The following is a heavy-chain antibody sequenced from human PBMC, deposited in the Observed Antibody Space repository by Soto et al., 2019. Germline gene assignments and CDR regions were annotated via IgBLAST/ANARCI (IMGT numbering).Heavy chain of an antibody. CDR3: APLGYCSSTSCYDNWFDP. J-gene: IGHJ5*02. CDR1: GGTFSSYT. CDR2: IIPILGIA. D-gene: IGHD2-2*01. Sequence: ASVKVSCKASGGTFSSYTISWVRQAPGQGLEWMGRIIPILGIANYAQKFQGKVTITADKSTSTAYMELSSLRSEDTAVYYCAPLGYCSSTSCYDNWFDPWGQGTLVTVSS. V-gene: IGHV1-69*02.